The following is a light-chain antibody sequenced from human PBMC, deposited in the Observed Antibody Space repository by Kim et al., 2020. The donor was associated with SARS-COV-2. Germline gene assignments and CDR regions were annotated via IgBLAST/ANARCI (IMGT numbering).Light chain of an antibody. Sequence: GQKVTISFSGSSSNIGSNYGSWYQHLPGTAPKLLIHTNDQRPSGVPDRFSASKSVTSASLAISGLRSEDEADYYCAAWDDSLSGVVFGGGTQLTVL. CDR2: TND. CDR3: AAWDDSLSGVV. CDR1: SSNIGSNY. J-gene: IGLJ3*02. V-gene: IGLV1-47*02.